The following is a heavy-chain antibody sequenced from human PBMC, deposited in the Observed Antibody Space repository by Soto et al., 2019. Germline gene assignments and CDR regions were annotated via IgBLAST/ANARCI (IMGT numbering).Heavy chain of an antibody. D-gene: IGHD3-9*01. CDR1: GGSFSCYY. V-gene: IGHV4-34*01. J-gene: IGHJ4*02. Sequence: PSETLSLTCAVYGGSFSCYYWSWIRQPPGKGLEWIGEINHSGSTNYNPSLKSRVTISVDTSKNQFSLKLSSVTAADTAVYYCARNDILTHFDYWGPGTLVTVSS. CDR2: INHSGST. CDR3: ARNDILTHFDY.